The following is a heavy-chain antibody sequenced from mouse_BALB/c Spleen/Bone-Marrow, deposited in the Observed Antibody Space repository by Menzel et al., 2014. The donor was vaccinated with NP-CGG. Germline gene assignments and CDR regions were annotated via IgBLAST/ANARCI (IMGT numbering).Heavy chain of an antibody. Sequence: QVQLQQSGAELVKPGASVKLSCKASGYTFTSYWMHWVKQRPGQGLEWTGEINPSNGRSNYSEKFKSKATLTVDKSSSTTYKQLSNLTSEDSAVYSCARYNAYDWYFDVWGAGTTVTVYS. CDR3: ARYNAYDWYFDV. CDR2: INPSNGRS. J-gene: IGHJ1*01. CDR1: GYTFTSYW. V-gene: IGHV1S81*02. D-gene: IGHD2-2*01.